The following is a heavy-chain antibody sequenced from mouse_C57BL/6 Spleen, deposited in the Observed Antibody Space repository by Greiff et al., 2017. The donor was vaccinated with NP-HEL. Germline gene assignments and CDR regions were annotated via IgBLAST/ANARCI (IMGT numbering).Heavy chain of an antibody. Sequence: EVQLQQSGPELVKPGASVKISCKASGYTFTDYYMNWVKQSHGKSLEWIGDINPNNGGTSYNQKFKGKATLTVDKSSSTAYMELRSLTSEDSAVYYCARLGDLDGIAYWGQGTLVTVSA. CDR3: ARLGDLDGIAY. D-gene: IGHD1-1*01. J-gene: IGHJ3*01. CDR2: INPNNGGT. V-gene: IGHV1-26*01. CDR1: GYTFTDYY.